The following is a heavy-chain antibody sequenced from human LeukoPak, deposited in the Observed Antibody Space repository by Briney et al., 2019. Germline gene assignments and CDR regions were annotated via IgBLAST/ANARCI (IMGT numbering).Heavy chain of an antibody. Sequence: GGSLRLSCAASGFTFGDYAMHWVRQAPGKGLEWVAGINWNSVSAVYADSLKGRLTISRDNAKNSLFLQMNSLKTEDTAFYYCAKGARSSSGYTTDWGQGILVTVSS. CDR3: AKGARSSSGYTTD. CDR1: GFTFGDYA. D-gene: IGHD3-22*01. V-gene: IGHV3-9*01. CDR2: INWNSVSA. J-gene: IGHJ4*02.